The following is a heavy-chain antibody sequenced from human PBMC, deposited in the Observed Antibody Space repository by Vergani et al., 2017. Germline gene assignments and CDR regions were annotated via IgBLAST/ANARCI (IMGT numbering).Heavy chain of an antibody. CDR3: ARGKYCSSTSGSRGYYYYYCGMDV. Sequence: QVQLVQSGAEVKKPGSSVKVSCKASGGTFSSYAISWVRQAPGQGLEWMGWINNNTGNPTYAQGFTGRFVFSLDTSVSTAYLQISSLKAEDTAVYYCARGKYCSSTSGSRGYYYYYCGMDVWGQGTTVTVSS. V-gene: IGHV7-4-1*02. D-gene: IGHD2-2*01. CDR1: GGTFSSYA. CDR2: INNNTGNP. J-gene: IGHJ6*02.